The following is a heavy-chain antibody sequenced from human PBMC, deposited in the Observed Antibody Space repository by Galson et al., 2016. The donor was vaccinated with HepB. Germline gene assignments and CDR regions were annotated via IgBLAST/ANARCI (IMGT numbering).Heavy chain of an antibody. V-gene: IGHV3-30-3*01. CDR1: GFTLSKYH. CDR3: TREANDAFDI. J-gene: IGHJ3*02. Sequence: SLRLSCAASGFTLSKYHMHWVRQAPGKGLEWVALSFHDEDYTYYPDSVKGRLTISRDNTKGTLYLHMNSLRDEDTAVYYCTREANDAFDIWGQGTMVTVSS. CDR2: SFHDEDYT.